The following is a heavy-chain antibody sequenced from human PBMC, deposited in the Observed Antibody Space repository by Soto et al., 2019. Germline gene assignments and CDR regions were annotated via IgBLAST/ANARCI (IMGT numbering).Heavy chain of an antibody. J-gene: IGHJ4*02. D-gene: IGHD3-10*01. CDR2: LYSGGTT. V-gene: IGHV3-53*01. CDR1: GFNFIRKY. CDR3: ARGLYDSGRFYFDF. Sequence: EVQLVESGGGLIQPGGSLRLSCAASGFNFIRKYMIWVRQAPGKGLEWVSILYSGGTTYYADSVKGRFTISRDTSENTLYLQMNRLIAEDTAVYYCARGLYDSGRFYFDFWGQGTLGTVAS.